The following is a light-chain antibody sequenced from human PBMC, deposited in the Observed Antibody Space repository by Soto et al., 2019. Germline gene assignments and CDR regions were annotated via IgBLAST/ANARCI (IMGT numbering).Light chain of an antibody. J-gene: IGLJ1*01. CDR1: SSDVGAYNF. V-gene: IGLV2-14*03. CDR3: SSYTSSSTHV. Sequence: QAVLTQPASVSGSRGQSITISCTGTSSDVGAYNFVSWYQHHPGKLPKLMIFDVSRRPSGVSDRFSGSKSGNTASLTISGLQAEDEGDYYCSSYTSSSTHVFGSGTKVTVL. CDR2: DVS.